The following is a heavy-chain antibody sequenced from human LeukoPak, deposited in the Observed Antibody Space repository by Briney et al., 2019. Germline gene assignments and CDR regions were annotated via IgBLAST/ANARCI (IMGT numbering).Heavy chain of an antibody. D-gene: IGHD3-22*01. J-gene: IGHJ4*02. CDR2: ISSTSSTI. Sequence: GGSLRLSCAASGFTFSSYSMNWVRQAPGKGLEWVSYISSTSSTIYYADSVRGRFTISRDNAKNSLDLQMNSLRAEDTAVYYCARDADEYYDSSGYPRRGGFDYWGQGTLVTVSS. CDR3: ARDADEYYDSSGYPRRGGFDY. CDR1: GFTFSSYS. V-gene: IGHV3-48*01.